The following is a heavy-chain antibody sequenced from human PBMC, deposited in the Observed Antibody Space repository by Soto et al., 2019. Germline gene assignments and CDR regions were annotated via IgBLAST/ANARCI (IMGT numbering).Heavy chain of an antibody. CDR1: GGTFSSYA. V-gene: IGHV1-69*13. Sequence: GASVKVSCKASGGTFSSYAISWVRQAPGQGLEWMGGIIPIFGTANYAQKFQGRVTITADESTSTAYMELSSLRSEDTAVYYCASGGIDGYSYGNDAFDIWGQGTMVTVS. CDR3: ASGGIDGYSYGNDAFDI. CDR2: IIPIFGTA. J-gene: IGHJ3*02. D-gene: IGHD5-18*01.